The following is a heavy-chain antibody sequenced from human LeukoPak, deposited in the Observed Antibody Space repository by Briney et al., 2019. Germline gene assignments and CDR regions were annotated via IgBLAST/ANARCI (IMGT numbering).Heavy chain of an antibody. V-gene: IGHV3-11*04. J-gene: IGHJ4*02. Sequence: LSLTCAVYGGSFSSYYWSWIRQPPGKGLEWVSYISSSGSTIYYADSVKGRFTISRDNAKNSLYLQMNSLRAEDAAVYYCARRYMTTSAEDFDYWGQGTLVTVSS. CDR3: ARRYMTTSAEDFDY. CDR2: ISSSGSTI. CDR1: GGSFSSYY. D-gene: IGHD4-11*01.